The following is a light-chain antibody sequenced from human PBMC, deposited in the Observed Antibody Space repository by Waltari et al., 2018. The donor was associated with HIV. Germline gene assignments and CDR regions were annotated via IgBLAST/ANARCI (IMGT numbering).Light chain of an antibody. CDR1: QSLIYRDGNTY. V-gene: IGKV2-30*01. CDR2: KVS. Sequence: DVVMTQSPLSLPVTLGQPASISCRSSQSLIYRDGNTYLIWFQQRPGHSPRRLIYKVSNRDSGVPDRFSGSGSGTDFTLKISRVEAEDVGVYYCMQGTHWPYTFGQGTKLEIK. J-gene: IGKJ2*01. CDR3: MQGTHWPYT.